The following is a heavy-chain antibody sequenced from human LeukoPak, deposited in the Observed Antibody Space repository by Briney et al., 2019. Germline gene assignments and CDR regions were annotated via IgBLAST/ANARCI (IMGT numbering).Heavy chain of an antibody. CDR3: ARVGTAMSIEV. Sequence: SETLSLTCTVSGGSISSYYWSWIRQPPGKGLEWIGYIYYSGSTNYNPSLKSRVTMSVDTSKNQFSLKLSSVTAADTAVYYCARVGTAMSIEVWGQGALVTVSS. CDR2: IYYSGST. D-gene: IGHD5-18*01. CDR1: GGSISSYY. J-gene: IGHJ4*02. V-gene: IGHV4-59*01.